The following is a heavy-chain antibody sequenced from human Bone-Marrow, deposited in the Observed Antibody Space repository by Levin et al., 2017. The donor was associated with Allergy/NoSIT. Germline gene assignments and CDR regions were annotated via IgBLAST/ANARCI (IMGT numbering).Heavy chain of an antibody. CDR1: GFTFSSYG. V-gene: IGHV3-33*01. CDR2: IWYDGSNK. D-gene: IGHD3-10*01. Sequence: GESLKISCAASGFTFSSYGMHWVRQAPGKGLEWVAVIWYDGSNKYYADSVKGRFTISRDNSKNTLYLQMNSLRAEDTAVYYCARAYYGSGRTPDAFDIWGQGTMVTVSS. CDR3: ARAYYGSGRTPDAFDI. J-gene: IGHJ3*02.